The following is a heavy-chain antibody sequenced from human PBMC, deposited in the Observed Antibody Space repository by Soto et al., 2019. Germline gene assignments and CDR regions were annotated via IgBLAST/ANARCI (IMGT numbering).Heavy chain of an antibody. CDR2: ISDAGGNT. CDR3: AKQQKDYYGLDV. J-gene: IGHJ6*02. V-gene: IGHV3-23*01. CDR1: GFPFSSFA. Sequence: GGSLRLSCVASGFPFSSFAMSWVRQAPGKGLEWVSTISDAGGNTYNADSVKGRFTISRDNSRNTLYLQMNSLRAEDTAIYYCAKQQKDYYGLDVWGQGTTVTVSS.